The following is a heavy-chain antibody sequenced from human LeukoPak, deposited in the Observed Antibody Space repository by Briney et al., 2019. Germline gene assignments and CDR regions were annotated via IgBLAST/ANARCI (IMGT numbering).Heavy chain of an antibody. J-gene: IGHJ4*02. CDR3: AREWINGGREV. Sequence: SVNVSCNASGYTFTGYYMHWVRHAPEQGLERMGWINPNSGGTNYAQKFQGRVTMTTDTSISTAYMELSRLRSDDTAVYCCAREWINGGREVCGQGTLVTVSS. CDR1: GYTFTGYY. D-gene: IGHD2-15*01. V-gene: IGHV1-2*02. CDR2: INPNSGGT.